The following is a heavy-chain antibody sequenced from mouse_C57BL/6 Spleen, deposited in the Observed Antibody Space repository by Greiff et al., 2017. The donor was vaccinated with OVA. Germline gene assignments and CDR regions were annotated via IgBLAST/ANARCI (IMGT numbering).Heavy chain of an antibody. Sequence: VQLQQSGAELVRPGASVKLSCTASGFNIKDDYMHWVKQRPEQGLEWIGWIDPENGDTEYASKFQGKATITADTSSTTAYLQLSSLTSEDTAVYYCTTGEVVATDYWGQGTTLTVSS. J-gene: IGHJ2*01. D-gene: IGHD1-1*01. CDR3: TTGEVVATDY. CDR2: IDPENGDT. V-gene: IGHV14-4*01. CDR1: GFNIKDDY.